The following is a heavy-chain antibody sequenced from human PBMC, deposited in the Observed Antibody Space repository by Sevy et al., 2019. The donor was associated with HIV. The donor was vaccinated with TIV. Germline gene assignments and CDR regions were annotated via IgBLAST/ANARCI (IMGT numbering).Heavy chain of an antibody. Sequence: SETLSLTCAVYGGSFSGYYWSWIRQPPGKGLEWIGEINHSGSTNYNPSLKSRVTISVDTCKNQFSLKLSSVTAADTAVYYCARGRGQQLVRYYYYYYYMDVWGKGTTVTVSS. CDR1: GGSFSGYY. CDR2: INHSGST. CDR3: ARGRGQQLVRYYYYYYYMDV. V-gene: IGHV4-34*01. J-gene: IGHJ6*03. D-gene: IGHD6-13*01.